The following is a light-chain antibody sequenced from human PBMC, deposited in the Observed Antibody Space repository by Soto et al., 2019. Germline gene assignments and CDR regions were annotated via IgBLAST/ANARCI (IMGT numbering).Light chain of an antibody. CDR3: AAWDDSLSGVV. J-gene: IGLJ2*01. V-gene: IGLV1-47*01. CDR1: SSNIGSNY. Sequence: QLVLTQPPSASGNPGQRVTISCSGSSSNIGSNYVYWYQQLPGTVPQLLIYRNSERPSGVPDRFSGSKSGTSASLAISGLRSEDEADYYCAAWDDSLSGVVFGGGTQLTVL. CDR2: RNS.